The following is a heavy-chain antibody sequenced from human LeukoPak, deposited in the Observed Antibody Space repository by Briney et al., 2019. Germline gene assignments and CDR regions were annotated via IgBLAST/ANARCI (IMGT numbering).Heavy chain of an antibody. D-gene: IGHD2-2*01. V-gene: IGHV1-69*01. CDR3: ARDRVPAAMRSYYGMDV. Sequence: GFSVKVSCKASGGTFSIYAISWVRQAPGQGLEWMGGIIPIFGPANYAQKFQGRVTITADESTSTAYMELSSLRSEDTAVYYCARDRVPAAMRSYYGMDVWGKGTTVTVSS. CDR1: GGTFSIYA. J-gene: IGHJ6*04. CDR2: IIPIFGPA.